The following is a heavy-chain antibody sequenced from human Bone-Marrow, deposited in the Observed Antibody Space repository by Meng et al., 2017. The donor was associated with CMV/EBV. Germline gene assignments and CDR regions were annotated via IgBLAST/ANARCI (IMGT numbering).Heavy chain of an antibody. CDR1: GFTFSSYA. V-gene: IGHV3-23*01. D-gene: IGHD3-22*01. CDR2: ISGSGGST. Sequence: GGSLRLSCAASGFTFSSYAMSWVRQAPGKGLEWVSAISGSGGSTYYADSVKGRFTISRDNSKDMLYLQMSSLRAEDTALYYCAKDASPTYYYESSAYYSRDWGQRTLVTVSS. CDR3: AKDASPTYYYESSAYYSRD. J-gene: IGHJ4*02.